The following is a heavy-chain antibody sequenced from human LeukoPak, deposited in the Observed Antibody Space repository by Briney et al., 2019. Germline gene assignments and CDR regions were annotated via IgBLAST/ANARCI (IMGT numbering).Heavy chain of an antibody. Sequence: PGGSLRLSCAASGFTFSSYSMNWVRQAPGKGLEWVSSISSSSSYIYYADSVKGRFTISRDNAKNSLYLQMNSLRAEDTAVYYCARDGLYSSSWLTIDYWGQGTLVTVSS. CDR3: ARDGLYSSSWLTIDY. CDR2: ISSSSSYI. V-gene: IGHV3-21*01. CDR1: GFTFSSYS. D-gene: IGHD6-13*01. J-gene: IGHJ4*02.